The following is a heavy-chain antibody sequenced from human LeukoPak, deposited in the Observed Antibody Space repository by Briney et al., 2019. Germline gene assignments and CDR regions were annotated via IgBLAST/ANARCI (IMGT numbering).Heavy chain of an antibody. CDR2: IDPSGSNT. CDR1: GYSFTSYR. D-gene: IGHD6-6*01. Sequence: GESLKISCKGSGYSFTSYRSSWVRQLPGKGLEWMGRIDPSGSNTNYSPSFQGHVTISADKSISPAYLQWSSLEVSDTAMYYCARPAGSSTRSFDYWGQGTLACVSS. J-gene: IGHJ4*02. CDR3: ARPAGSSTRSFDY. V-gene: IGHV5-10-1*01.